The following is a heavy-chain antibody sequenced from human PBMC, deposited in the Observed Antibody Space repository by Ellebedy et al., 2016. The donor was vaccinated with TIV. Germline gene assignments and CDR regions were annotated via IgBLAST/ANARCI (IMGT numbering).Heavy chain of an antibody. CDR3: ARQAGSGWKHFDY. D-gene: IGHD6-19*01. V-gene: IGHV5-51*01. CDR1: GYRFGSYW. Sequence: GGSLRLSCQASGYRFGSYWIAWVRQMPGKGLEWMGIIYPGDSDTRYSPSFEGQVTISADKSINTAYLQWSSLKASDTAMYYCARQAGSGWKHFDYWGQGALVTVSS. CDR2: IYPGDSDT. J-gene: IGHJ4*02.